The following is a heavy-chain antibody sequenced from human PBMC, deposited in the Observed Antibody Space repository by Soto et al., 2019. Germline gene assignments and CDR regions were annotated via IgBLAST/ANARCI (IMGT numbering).Heavy chain of an antibody. J-gene: IGHJ4*03. Sequence: SETLSLTTPVSGGSISSRDYYWSWLRQHPVKVLEWIGYISYSGSTYYNPSLTSRVTISVDTSKNQFSLKLTSVTAADTAVYYCASARLHDYEASQLIWAQGTMVTVSA. CDR2: ISYSGST. V-gene: IGHV4-30-4*01. CDR3: ASARLHDYEASQLI. CDR1: GGSISSRDYY. D-gene: IGHD4-17*01.